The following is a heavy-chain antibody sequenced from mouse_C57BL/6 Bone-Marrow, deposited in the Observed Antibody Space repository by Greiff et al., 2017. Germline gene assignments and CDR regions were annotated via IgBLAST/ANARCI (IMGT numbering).Heavy chain of an antibody. V-gene: IGHV1-85*01. J-gene: IGHJ1*03. CDR2: IYPRDGST. CDR3: SRLEVAGSGGDWCFDV. Sequence: VQLKQSGPELVKPGASVKLSCKASGYTFTSYDINWVKQRPGQGLEWIGWIYPRDGSTKYNEKFKGKATLTVDTSSSTAYMELHSLTSEDSAVYCCSRLEVAGSGGDWCFDVWGTGTTVTVSS. D-gene: IGHD1-1*01. CDR1: GYTFTSYD.